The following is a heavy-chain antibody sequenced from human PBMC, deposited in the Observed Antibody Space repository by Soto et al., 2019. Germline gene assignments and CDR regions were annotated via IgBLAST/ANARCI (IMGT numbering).Heavy chain of an antibody. V-gene: IGHV4-4*07. J-gene: IGHJ4*02. CDR3: VREGDYSDNNGYPLFDY. CDR1: GASMRNYY. Sequence: QVQLQESGPGLLKPSETLSLTCTVSGASMRNYYWSWIRQPAGKGLGWIGRIFGSGETYYNPSLKSRIILSVDLSKSQFSLELTSVTAADTAVYFCVREGDYSDNNGYPLFDYWGQGTLVTVSP. D-gene: IGHD3-22*01. CDR2: IFGSGET.